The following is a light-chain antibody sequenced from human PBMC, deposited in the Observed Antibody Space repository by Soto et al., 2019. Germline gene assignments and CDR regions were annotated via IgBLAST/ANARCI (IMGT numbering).Light chain of an antibody. CDR1: SGSIDSNY. CDR2: NDN. CDR3: QSFYSTCRV. V-gene: IGLV6-57*04. J-gene: IGLJ3*02. Sequence: NFMLTQPHSVSESPGKTVIISCTRSSGSIDSNYVQWFQKRPGSAPTTVIFNDNQRPSGVPARFSGSVDSSSNSASLTISGLKTEDEADYYCQSFYSTCRVFGGGTKVTVL.